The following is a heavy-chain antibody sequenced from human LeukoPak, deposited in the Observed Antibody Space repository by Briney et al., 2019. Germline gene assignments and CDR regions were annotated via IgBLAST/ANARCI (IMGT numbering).Heavy chain of an antibody. D-gene: IGHD1-26*01. CDR2: IYYSGTT. V-gene: IGHV4-59*08. Sequence: PSETLSLTCTLSGASIPSYYWSWIRQPPGKGLEWIGYIYYSGTTTYKPSLKSRVTISVDTSKNQFSLKLSSVTAADTAVYYCARLSIVGATNFVYWGQGTLVTVSS. CDR1: GASIPSYY. CDR3: ARLSIVGATNFVY. J-gene: IGHJ4*02.